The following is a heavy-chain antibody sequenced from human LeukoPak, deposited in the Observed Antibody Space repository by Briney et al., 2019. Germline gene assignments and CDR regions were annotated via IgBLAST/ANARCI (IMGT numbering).Heavy chain of an antibody. CDR1: GFTFSSYG. V-gene: IGHV3-30*03. CDR2: ISYDGSNK. D-gene: IGHD2-2*01. Sequence: GGSLRLSCAASGFTFSSYGMHWVRQAPGKGLEWVAVISYDGSNKYYADSVKGRFTISRDNAKNSLYLQMNSLRAEDTAVYYCARECSSTSCYLDYWGQGTLVTVSS. J-gene: IGHJ4*02. CDR3: ARECSSTSCYLDY.